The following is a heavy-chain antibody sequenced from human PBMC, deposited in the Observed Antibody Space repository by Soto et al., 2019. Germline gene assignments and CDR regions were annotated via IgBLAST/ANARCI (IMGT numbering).Heavy chain of an antibody. CDR1: GFTFSSYS. CDR3: AKKVNSGSGSQFFDY. J-gene: IGHJ4*02. V-gene: IGHV3-23*01. Sequence: GGSLRLSCAASGFTFSSYSMSWVRQAPGEGLEWVSGFRSGGDDDTTYYADSVRGRFTISRDNSKNTLFLQMNSLRAEDTAIYYCAKKVNSGSGSQFFDYWGQGTLVTVSS. CDR2: FRSGGDDDTT. D-gene: IGHD3-10*01.